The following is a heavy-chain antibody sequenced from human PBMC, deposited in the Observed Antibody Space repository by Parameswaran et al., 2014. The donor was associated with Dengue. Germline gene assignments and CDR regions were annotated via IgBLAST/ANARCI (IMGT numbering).Heavy chain of an antibody. V-gene: IGHV1-2*04. CDR3: AREPPVEMATILSILVSKLNNYYYYYGMDV. J-gene: IGHJ6*02. Sequence: WVRQAPGQGLEWMGWINPNSGGTNYAQKFQGWVTMTRDTSTSTVYMELSSLRSEDTAVYYCAREPPVEMATILSILVSKLNNYYYYYGMDVWGQGTTVTVSS. CDR2: INPNSGGT. D-gene: IGHD5-24*01.